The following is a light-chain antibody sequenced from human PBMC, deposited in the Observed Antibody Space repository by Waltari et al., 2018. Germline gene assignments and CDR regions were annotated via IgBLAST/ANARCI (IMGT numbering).Light chain of an antibody. Sequence: QSALTQPASVSGSPGQSITISCTGSSSDVGRYNYVSWYQQLPDRAPKLRINEVTNRPSGVSNRFSGSKSANTASLTISGRQPEDEAAYYCCSYTTSITWVFGGGTKLTVL. CDR2: EVT. CDR3: CSYTTSITWV. J-gene: IGLJ3*02. CDR1: SSDVGRYNY. V-gene: IGLV2-14*01.